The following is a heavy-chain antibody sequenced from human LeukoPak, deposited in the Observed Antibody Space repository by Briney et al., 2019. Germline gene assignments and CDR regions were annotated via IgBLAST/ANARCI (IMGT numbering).Heavy chain of an antibody. J-gene: IGHJ6*02. Sequence: GRSLRLSCAASGFTFSSYGMHWVRQAPGKGLEWVAVISYDGSNKYYADSVKGRFTISRDNSKNTLYLQMNSLRAEDTAVYYCAKDLFSVEYGMDVWGQGTTVTVSS. CDR2: ISYDGSNK. CDR3: AKDLFSVEYGMDV. V-gene: IGHV3-30*18. CDR1: GFTFSSYG. D-gene: IGHD3-10*01.